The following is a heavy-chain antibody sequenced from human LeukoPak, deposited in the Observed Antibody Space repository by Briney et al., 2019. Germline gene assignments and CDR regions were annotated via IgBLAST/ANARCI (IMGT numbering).Heavy chain of an antibody. CDR3: ARDSLGIVGAWTVDY. J-gene: IGHJ4*02. V-gene: IGHV3-21*01. Sequence: PGGSLRLSCAASGFTFSSYSMNWVRQAPGKGLEWVSSISSSSSYIYYADSVKGRFTISRDNAKNSLYLQMNSLRAEDTAVYYCARDSLGIVGAWTVDYWGQGTLVTVSS. CDR2: ISSSSSYI. D-gene: IGHD1-26*01. CDR1: GFTFSSYS.